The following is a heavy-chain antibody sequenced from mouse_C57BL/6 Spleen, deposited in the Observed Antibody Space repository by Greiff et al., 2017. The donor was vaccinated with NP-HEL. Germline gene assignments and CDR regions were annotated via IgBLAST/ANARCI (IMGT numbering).Heavy chain of an antibody. CDR3: ARDDRDGDWYFDV. CDR2: IHPNSGST. CDR1: GYTFTSYW. J-gene: IGHJ1*03. V-gene: IGHV1-64*01. Sequence: QVQLQQPGAELVKPGASVKLSCKASGYTFTSYWMHWVKQRPGQGLEWIGMIHPNSGSTNYNEKFKSKATLTVDKSSSTAYMQLSSLTSEDSAVYYCARDDRDGDWYFDVWGTGTTVTVSS.